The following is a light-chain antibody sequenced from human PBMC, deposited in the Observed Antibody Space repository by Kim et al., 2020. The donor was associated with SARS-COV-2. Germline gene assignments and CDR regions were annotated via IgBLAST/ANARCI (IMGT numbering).Light chain of an antibody. CDR3: QQYNNWLALT. J-gene: IGKJ4*01. Sequence: SPGERVTLSCRASQNVNNNLAWYQQRPGQAPRLLISGASTRATGVPVRFSGNGSGTEFTLTISSLQSEDFAVYYCQQYNNWLALTFGGGTKVDIK. CDR2: GAS. CDR1: QNVNNN. V-gene: IGKV3-15*01.